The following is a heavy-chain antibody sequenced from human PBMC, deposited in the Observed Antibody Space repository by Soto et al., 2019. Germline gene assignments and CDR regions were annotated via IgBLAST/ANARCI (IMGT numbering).Heavy chain of an antibody. J-gene: IGHJ5*02. V-gene: IGHV2-5*01. CDR2: VYWNDDK. Sequence: GLDLEWLALVYWNDDKRFSPSLWGRITITKDTSNNQVVLTMTNVGPDDTATYYCAHSQGVNSGWYGWFDPWGPGILVTVSS. CDR3: AHSQGVNSGWYGWFDP. D-gene: IGHD6-19*01.